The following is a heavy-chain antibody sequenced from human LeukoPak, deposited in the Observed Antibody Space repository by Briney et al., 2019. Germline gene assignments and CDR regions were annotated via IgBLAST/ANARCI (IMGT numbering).Heavy chain of an antibody. V-gene: IGHV3-21*01. CDR1: GFTFSSYS. D-gene: IGHD3-22*01. Sequence: GGSLRLSCAASGFTFSSYSMNWVRQAPGKGLECVSSISGSSSYIYYADSVKGRFTISRDNAKNSLYLQMNSLRAEDTAVYYCARWPQKYYYDSSGYPPPYYYYMDVWGKGTTVTVSS. CDR2: ISGSSSYI. CDR3: ARWPQKYYYDSSGYPPPYYYYMDV. J-gene: IGHJ6*03.